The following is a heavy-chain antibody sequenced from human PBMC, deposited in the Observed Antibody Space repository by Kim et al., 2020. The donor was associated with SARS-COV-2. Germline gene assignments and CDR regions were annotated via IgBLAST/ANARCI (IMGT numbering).Heavy chain of an antibody. CDR1: GYTFTSYA. D-gene: IGHD3-10*01. V-gene: IGHV1-3*01. J-gene: IGHJ5*02. CDR2: INAGNGNT. CDR3: ARDGYYYGSGSYYTNWFDP. Sequence: ASVKVSCKASGYTFTSYAMHWVRQAPGQRLEWMGWINAGNGNTKYSQKFQGRVTITRDTSASTAYMELSSLRSEDTAVYYFARDGYYYGSGSYYTNWFDPWGQGTLVTVSS.